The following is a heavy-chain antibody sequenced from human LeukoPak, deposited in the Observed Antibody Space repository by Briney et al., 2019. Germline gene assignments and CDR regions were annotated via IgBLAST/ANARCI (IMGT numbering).Heavy chain of an antibody. J-gene: IGHJ4*02. CDR3: ARDPIGSRWPYYFDY. D-gene: IGHD6-13*01. CDR1: GYTFTTYA. V-gene: IGHV1-3*01. Sequence: ASVKVSCKASGYTFTTYAMHWVRQAPGQRLEWMGWINAGNGNTKYSQKFQARVTITRDTSASTAYMELSSLRSEGTAVYYCARDPIGSRWPYYFDYWGQGTLVTVSS. CDR2: INAGNGNT.